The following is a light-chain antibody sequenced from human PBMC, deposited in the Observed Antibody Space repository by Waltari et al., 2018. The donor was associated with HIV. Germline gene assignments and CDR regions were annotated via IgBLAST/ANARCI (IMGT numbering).Light chain of an antibody. J-gene: IGKJ1*01. CDR1: QSVSSY. V-gene: IGKV3-11*01. Sequence: EIVLTQSPATLSLSPGERATLSCRASQSVSSYLAWYQQKPGQAPRLLIYDDSNRATGIPARFSGSGSGTDFTLTISSLEPEEFAVYYCQQRSNWPPWTFGQGTKVEIK. CDR2: DDS. CDR3: QQRSNWPPWT.